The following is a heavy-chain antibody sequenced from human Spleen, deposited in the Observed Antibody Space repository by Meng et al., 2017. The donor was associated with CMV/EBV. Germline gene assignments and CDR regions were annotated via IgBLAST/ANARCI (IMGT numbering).Heavy chain of an antibody. V-gene: IGHV4-34*01. CDR1: GGSFSGYY. CDR3: ARDGGGGSGTSYVINNYYYGMDV. CDR2: INHSGST. D-gene: IGHD3-10*01. J-gene: IGHJ6*02. Sequence: GSLRLSCAVYGGSFSGYYWSWIRQPPGKGLEWIGEINHSGSTNYNPSLKSRVTISVDTSKNQFSLKLSSVTAADTAVYYCARDGGGGSGTSYVINNYYYGMDVWGQGTTVTVSS.